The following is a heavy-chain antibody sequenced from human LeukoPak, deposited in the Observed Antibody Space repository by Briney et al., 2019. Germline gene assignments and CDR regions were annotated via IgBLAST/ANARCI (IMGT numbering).Heavy chain of an antibody. V-gene: IGHV3-30*18. CDR1: GFTFSSYG. J-gene: IGHJ3*02. CDR3: AKDLYGTI. Sequence: GGSLRLSCAASGFTFSSYGMHWVRQAPGKGLEWVAVISYDGSNKYYADSVKGRFTISRDNSKNTLYLQMNSLRAEDTAVYYCAKDLYGTIWGQGTMVTVSS. D-gene: IGHD3-10*01. CDR2: ISYDGSNK.